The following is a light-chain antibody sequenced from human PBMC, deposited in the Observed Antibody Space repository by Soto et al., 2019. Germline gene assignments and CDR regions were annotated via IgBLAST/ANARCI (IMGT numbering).Light chain of an antibody. CDR3: MQARQSPFT. CDR1: QSLLYSNGYNY. CDR2: LGS. V-gene: IGKV2-28*01. Sequence: DIVMTQSPLSLPVTPGEPASISCRSSQSLLYSNGYNYLDWYLQKPGQSPQILIYLGSNRASGVPDRFTASGSGTDITLKISRVEPEDVGVYYCMQARQSPFTFGPGTRVHIK. J-gene: IGKJ3*01.